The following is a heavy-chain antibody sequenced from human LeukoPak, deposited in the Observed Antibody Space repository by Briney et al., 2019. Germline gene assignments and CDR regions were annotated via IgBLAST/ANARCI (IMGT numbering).Heavy chain of an antibody. CDR3: ARVDSGHDYGPS. CDR1: GYIFTGYY. J-gene: IGHJ3*01. Sequence: GASVKVSCKASGYIFTGYYLHWVRQAPGQGLDWMGRINPNSGGTDYAQKFQGRVTMTRDTSISTAYMELSRLISDDTAVYYCARVDSGHDYGPSWGQGTMVTVSS. V-gene: IGHV1-2*06. CDR2: INPNSGGT. D-gene: IGHD5-12*01.